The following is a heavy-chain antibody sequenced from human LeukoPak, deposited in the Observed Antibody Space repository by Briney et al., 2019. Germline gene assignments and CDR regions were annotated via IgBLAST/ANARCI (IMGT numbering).Heavy chain of an antibody. Sequence: SETLSLTCAVSGYSISSGYYWGWFRQPPGKGLEWIGSVSHSGNTYYNPSLKSRVTISVDTSKNQFSLKLSSVTAADTAVYCCARDRITIFGVVIMGFDYWGQGTLVTVSS. J-gene: IGHJ4*02. D-gene: IGHD3-3*01. CDR3: ARDRITIFGVVIMGFDY. CDR1: GYSISSGYY. V-gene: IGHV4-38-2*01. CDR2: VSHSGNT.